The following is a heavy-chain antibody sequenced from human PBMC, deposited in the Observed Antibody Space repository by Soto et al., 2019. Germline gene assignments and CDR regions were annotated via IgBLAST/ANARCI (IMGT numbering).Heavy chain of an antibody. J-gene: IGHJ3*02. V-gene: IGHV3-48*01. D-gene: IGHD1-1*01. CDR3: ARDYNWAFDI. CDR2: FRSSDNRI. CDR1: GFTFSSYS. Sequence: EVQLVESGGGLVQPGGSLRLSCAASGFTFSSYSMNRVRQAPGKGLEWVSFFRSSDNRILYADSVKGRFTISRDDARNSLYLQMNSLRAEDTAVYYCARDYNWAFDIWGQGTMVTVSS.